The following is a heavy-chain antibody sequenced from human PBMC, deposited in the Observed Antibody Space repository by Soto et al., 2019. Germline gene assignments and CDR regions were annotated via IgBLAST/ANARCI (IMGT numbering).Heavy chain of an antibody. Sequence: ASVKVSCKASGYTFTSYYMHWVRQAPGQGLEWMGIINPSGGSTSYAQKFQGRVTMTRDTSTSTVYMELSSLRSEDTAVYYCARVFSPDYDFWSGFRYYFDYWGQGTLVTVSS. V-gene: IGHV1-46*01. CDR3: ARVFSPDYDFWSGFRYYFDY. D-gene: IGHD3-3*01. CDR2: INPSGGST. J-gene: IGHJ4*02. CDR1: GYTFTSYY.